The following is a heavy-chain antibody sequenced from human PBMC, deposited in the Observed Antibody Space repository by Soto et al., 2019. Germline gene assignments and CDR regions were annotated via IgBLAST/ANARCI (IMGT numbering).Heavy chain of an antibody. CDR3: AAERAAAGMVPFDY. CDR1: GYTFTSYG. J-gene: IGHJ4*02. V-gene: IGHV1-69*13. CDR2: IIPIFGTA. Sequence: SVKVSCKASGYTFTSYGISWVRQAPGQGLEWMGGIIPIFGTANYAQKFQGRVTITADESTSTAYMELSSLRSEDTAVYYCAAERAAAGMVPFDYWGQGTLVTVSS. D-gene: IGHD6-13*01.